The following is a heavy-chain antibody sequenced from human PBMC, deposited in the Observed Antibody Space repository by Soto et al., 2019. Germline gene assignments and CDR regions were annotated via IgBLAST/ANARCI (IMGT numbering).Heavy chain of an antibody. V-gene: IGHV3-30*18. CDR2: ISYDGSNK. J-gene: IGHJ6*02. CDR1: GFTFSSYG. Sequence: GGSLRLSCAASGFTFSSYGMHWVRQAPGKGLEWVAVISYDGSNKYYADSVKGRFTISRDNSKNTLYLQMNSLRAEDTAVYYCAKEVDTAMAPGYYYYGMDVWGQGTTVTVSS. CDR3: AKEVDTAMAPGYYYYGMDV. D-gene: IGHD5-18*01.